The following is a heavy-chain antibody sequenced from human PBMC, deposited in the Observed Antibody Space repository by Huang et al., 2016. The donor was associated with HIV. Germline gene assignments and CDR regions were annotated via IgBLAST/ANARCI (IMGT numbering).Heavy chain of an antibody. D-gene: IGHD1-7*01. CDR3: ATKTAAMDI. J-gene: IGHJ6*02. Sequence: VESGGRLVQPGGSLRLSCVGSTFRFGAYWMSWVRQFPGKGLEGVANIKQDESEKYYVDSVKGGFNISRDNAKKVLFLEMNNVRVEDTATYYCATKTAAMDIWGQGTTVTVS. CDR1: TFRFGAYW. V-gene: IGHV3-7*01. CDR2: IKQDESEK.